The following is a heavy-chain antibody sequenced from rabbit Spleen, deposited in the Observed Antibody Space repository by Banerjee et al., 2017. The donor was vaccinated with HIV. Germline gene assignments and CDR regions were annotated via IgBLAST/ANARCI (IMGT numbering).Heavy chain of an antibody. D-gene: IGHD1-1*01. V-gene: IGHV1S40*01. Sequence: QSLEESGGDLVKPGASLTLTCKASGFSFSSGYYMCWVRQAPGKGLEWIACIGVSTGNTYYASWAKGRFTISRTSSTTVTLRMTSLTAADRATYFCARDLVGVIGWNFYLWGPGTLVTVS. CDR3: ARDLVGVIGWNFYL. J-gene: IGHJ4*01. CDR2: IGVSTGNT. CDR1: GFSFSSGYY.